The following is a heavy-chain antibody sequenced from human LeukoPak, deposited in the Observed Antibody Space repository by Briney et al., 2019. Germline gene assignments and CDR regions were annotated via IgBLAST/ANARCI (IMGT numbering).Heavy chain of an antibody. CDR2: ISSTGSTI. V-gene: IGHV3-11*01. CDR1: GFNFRDNY. CDR3: ARDDFAYYYGSGRPDAFDI. Sequence: KPGGSLRLSCAASGFNFRDNYMSWIRQAPGKGLEWLSYISSTGSTIYYADSVKGRFTISRDNAKNSVYLQMSSLRADDTAMYYCARDDFAYYYGSGRPDAFDIWGQGTMVTVSS. J-gene: IGHJ3*02. D-gene: IGHD3-10*01.